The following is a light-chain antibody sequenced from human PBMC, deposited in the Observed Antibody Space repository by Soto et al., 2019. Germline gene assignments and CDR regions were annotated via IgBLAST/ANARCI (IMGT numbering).Light chain of an antibody. CDR2: ETS. J-gene: IGKJ1*01. CDR3: QQYKDYWT. CDR1: QSISRW. Sequence: DVQITHSPSTLSASVGDRVTITCRASQSISRWLAWYQQKPGKAPKLLIYETSSSEDGVPSRFTGSGSGTEFSLTITSLQPDDFATYYCQQYKDYWTLGQGTKVDIK. V-gene: IGKV1-5*03.